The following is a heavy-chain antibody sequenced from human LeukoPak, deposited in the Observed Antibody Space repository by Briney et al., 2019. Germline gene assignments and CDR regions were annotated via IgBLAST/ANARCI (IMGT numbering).Heavy chain of an antibody. J-gene: IGHJ4*02. D-gene: IGHD6-13*01. CDR3: ARDRGRGIAVAGLDY. Sequence: PGGSLRLSCAASGFTFSSYGMHWVRQAPGKGLEWVAVIWYDGSNKYYADSVKGRFTISRDNSKNTLYLQMNSLRAEDTAVYYCARDRGRGIAVAGLDYWGQGTLVTVSS. CDR2: IWYDGSNK. V-gene: IGHV3-33*01. CDR1: GFTFSSYG.